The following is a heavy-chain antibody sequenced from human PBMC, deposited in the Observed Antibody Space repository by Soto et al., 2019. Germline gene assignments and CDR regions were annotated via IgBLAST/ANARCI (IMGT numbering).Heavy chain of an antibody. CDR2: IIPIFGTA. Sequence: SVKGSCKASGGTFSSYAISWGRQAPGQGLEWMGGIIPIFGTANYAQKFQGRVTITADESTSTAYMELSSLRSEDTAVYYCARNAATVNGMDVWGQGTTVTVSS. CDR3: ARNAATVNGMDV. V-gene: IGHV1-69*01. CDR1: GGTFSSYA. J-gene: IGHJ6*02. D-gene: IGHD4-4*01.